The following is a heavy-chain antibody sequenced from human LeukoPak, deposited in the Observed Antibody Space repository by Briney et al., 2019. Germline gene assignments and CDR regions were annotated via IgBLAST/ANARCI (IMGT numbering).Heavy chain of an antibody. J-gene: IGHJ4*02. CDR1: GFTFSSYA. Sequence: SGGSLRLSCAASGFTFSSYAMSWVRQAPGKGLEWVSVIYSGGSTYYADSVKGRFTISRDNSKNTLYLQMNSLRAEDTAMYYCARDLGTTVTTYHGYWGQGTLVTVSS. CDR2: IYSGGST. CDR3: ARDLGTTVTTYHGY. V-gene: IGHV3-66*01. D-gene: IGHD4-11*01.